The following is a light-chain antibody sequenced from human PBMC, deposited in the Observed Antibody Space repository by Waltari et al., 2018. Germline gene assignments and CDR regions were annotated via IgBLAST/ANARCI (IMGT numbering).Light chain of an antibody. CDR1: SSNLGNDY. Sequence: QSVLTQPPSVSAAPGQKVTIFCPGTSSNLGNDYVSRYQQPPGTAPKLFIYENNKRPSGIPDRFSGSKSGTSATLGITGLQTGDEADYYCGTWDTSLSALIFGGGTKLTVL. CDR2: ENN. V-gene: IGLV1-51*02. J-gene: IGLJ2*01. CDR3: GTWDTSLSALI.